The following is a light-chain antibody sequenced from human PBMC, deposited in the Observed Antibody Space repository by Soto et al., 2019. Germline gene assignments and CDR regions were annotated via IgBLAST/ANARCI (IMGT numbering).Light chain of an antibody. Sequence: QSVLTQPPSASGTPGQRVTISCSGRRSNVGTNLVNWYQQLPGTAPKLLIYAHIQRPSGVPDRFSGYTSGTSASLAISGLQSEDEADYYCAVWDDGLNGYVFGTGTKVTVL. CDR3: AVWDDGLNGYV. CDR2: AHI. J-gene: IGLJ1*01. CDR1: RSNVGTNL. V-gene: IGLV1-44*01.